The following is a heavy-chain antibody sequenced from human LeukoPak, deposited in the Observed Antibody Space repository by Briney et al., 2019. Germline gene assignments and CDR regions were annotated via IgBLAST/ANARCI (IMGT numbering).Heavy chain of an antibody. Sequence: GGSLRLSCAASGFTFSSYGMNWVRQAPGKGLEWVSSISSSSSYIYYADSVKGRFTISRDNAKNSLYLQMNSLRPEDTAVYYCARDLHWGASDYWGQGTLVTVSS. J-gene: IGHJ4*02. D-gene: IGHD1-26*01. CDR3: ARDLHWGASDY. CDR1: GFTFSSYG. CDR2: ISSSSSYI. V-gene: IGHV3-21*01.